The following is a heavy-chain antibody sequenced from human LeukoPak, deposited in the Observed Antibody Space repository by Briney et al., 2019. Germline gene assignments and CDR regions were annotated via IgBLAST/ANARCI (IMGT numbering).Heavy chain of an antibody. CDR2: MNPNSGNT. D-gene: IGHD3-10*01. CDR3: ARYYYGSGSADYYYGMDV. CDR1: GYTFTSYD. V-gene: IGHV1-8*01. Sequence: ASVKVSCKASGYTFTSYDINWVRQATGQGLEWMGWMNPNSGNTGYAQKFQGRVTMTRNTSISTAYMELSSLRSEDTAVYYCARYYYGSGSADYYYGMDVWGQGTTVTVSS. J-gene: IGHJ6*02.